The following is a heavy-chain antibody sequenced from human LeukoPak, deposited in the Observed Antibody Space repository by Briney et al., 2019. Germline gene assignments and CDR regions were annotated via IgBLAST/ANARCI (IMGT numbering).Heavy chain of an antibody. V-gene: IGHV1-2*02. CDR3: APTAEAYTSWWKV. J-gene: IGHJ4*02. CDR2: INPGSGFT. CDR1: GYTFTDDY. Sequence: ASVKVSCKDSGYTFTDDYMHWVRLAPGKGLEFMGWINPGSGFTNYAQKFQVRVTMTRDTSISTAYLEVRSLTSDDTAVYYCAPTAEAYTSWWKVWGQGTLVTVSS. D-gene: IGHD2-2*01.